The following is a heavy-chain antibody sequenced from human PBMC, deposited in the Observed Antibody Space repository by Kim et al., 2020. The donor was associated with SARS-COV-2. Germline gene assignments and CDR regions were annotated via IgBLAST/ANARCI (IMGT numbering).Heavy chain of an antibody. CDR2: IYYSGST. J-gene: IGHJ4*02. D-gene: IGHD3-9*01. V-gene: IGHV4-39*01. Sequence: SETLSLTCTVSGGSITSSSYYWGWIRQSPGKGLEWIGTIYYSGSTSYNPSLKSRVTISIDRSKNQFSLKLTSVTAADTAVYYCAKHRGSNIIHVGYDNWGQGTLVTVSS. CDR3: AKHRGSNIIHVGYDN. CDR1: GGSITSSSYY.